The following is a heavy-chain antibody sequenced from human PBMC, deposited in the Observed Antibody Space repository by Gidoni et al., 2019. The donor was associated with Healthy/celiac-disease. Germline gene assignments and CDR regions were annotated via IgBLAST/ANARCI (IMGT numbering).Heavy chain of an antibody. Sequence: RQAPGKGLAWVAVISYDGSNKYYADSVKGRFTISRDNSKNTLYLQMNSLRAEETAVYYGAREQLAFDDWGQGTLVTGSS. J-gene: IGHJ4*02. V-gene: IGHV3-30-3*01. CDR2: ISYDGSNK. CDR3: AREQLAFDD. D-gene: IGHD6-13*01.